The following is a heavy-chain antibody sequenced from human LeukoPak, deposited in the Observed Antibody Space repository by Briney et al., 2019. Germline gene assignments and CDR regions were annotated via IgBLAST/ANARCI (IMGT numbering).Heavy chain of an antibody. J-gene: IGHJ5*02. CDR1: GYTFTSYD. D-gene: IGHD2-2*01. V-gene: IGHV1-69*13. Sequence: GASVKVSCKASGYTFTSYDISWVRQAPGQGLEWMGGIIPILDTATYAQKFQGRVTITADESTSTAYMELSSLRSEDTAVYYCARRHCSTTSCYYGWFDPWGQGTLVTVSP. CDR3: ARRHCSTTSCYYGWFDP. CDR2: IIPILDTA.